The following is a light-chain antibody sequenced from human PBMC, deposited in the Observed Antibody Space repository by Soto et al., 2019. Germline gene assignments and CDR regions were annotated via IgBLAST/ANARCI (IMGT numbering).Light chain of an antibody. Sequence: DIVLTQSPGTLSLSPGERATLSCRASQSVSSYLAWYQQKPGQAPRLLIYDASNRATGIPARFSGSGSGTEFTLTISSLQPDDFATYYCQQYNSYSQWTFGQGTKVDI. V-gene: IGKV3-11*01. J-gene: IGKJ1*01. CDR3: QQYNSYSQWT. CDR1: QSVSSY. CDR2: DAS.